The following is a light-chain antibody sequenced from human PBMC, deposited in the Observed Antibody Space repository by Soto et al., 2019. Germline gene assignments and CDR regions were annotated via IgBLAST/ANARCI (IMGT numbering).Light chain of an antibody. Sequence: EIVMTQSPATLSVSPGERATLSCRASQSISSNLVWYQQKAGQAPRLLIYGASTRATGIPARFSGRGSGTEFTLTISSLQSEDYAVYYCQQYRNWPRTFGQGTKVDIK. CDR2: GAS. CDR3: QQYRNWPRT. CDR1: QSISSN. V-gene: IGKV3-15*01. J-gene: IGKJ1*01.